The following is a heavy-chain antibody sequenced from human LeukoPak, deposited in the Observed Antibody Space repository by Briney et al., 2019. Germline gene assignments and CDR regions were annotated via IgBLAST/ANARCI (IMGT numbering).Heavy chain of an antibody. CDR3: ARVIDRYCSGGSCTAFDI. Sequence: PGGSLRLSCAASGFTFSSYSMNWVRQAPGKGLEWVSSISSSSSYIYYADSVKGRFTISRDNAKNSLHLQMNSLRAEDTAVYYCARVIDRYCSGGSCTAFDIWGQGTMVTVSS. V-gene: IGHV3-21*01. J-gene: IGHJ3*02. CDR1: GFTFSSYS. D-gene: IGHD2-15*01. CDR2: ISSSSSYI.